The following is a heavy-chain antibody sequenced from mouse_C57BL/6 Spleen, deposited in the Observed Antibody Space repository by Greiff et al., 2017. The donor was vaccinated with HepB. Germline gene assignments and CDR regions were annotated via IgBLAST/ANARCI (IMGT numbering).Heavy chain of an antibody. CDR3: ARQDYYGSKSPYAMDY. D-gene: IGHD1-1*01. CDR2: ISSGGSYT. V-gene: IGHV5-6*01. J-gene: IGHJ4*01. CDR1: GFTFSSYG. Sequence: DVHLVESGGDLVKPGGSLKLSCAASGFTFSSYGMSWVRQTPDKRLEWVATISSGGSYTYYPDSVKGRFTISRDNAKNTLYLQMSSLKSEDTAMYYCARQDYYGSKSPYAMDYWGQGTSVTVSS.